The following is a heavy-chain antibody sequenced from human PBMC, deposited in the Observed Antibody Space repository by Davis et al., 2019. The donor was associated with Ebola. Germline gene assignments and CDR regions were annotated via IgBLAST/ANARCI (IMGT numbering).Heavy chain of an antibody. Sequence: GESLKISCAASGFTFSNAWMSWVRQAPGKGLEWVGRIKSKTDGGTTDYAAPVKGRFTISRDDSKNTLYLQMNSLKTEDTAVYYCTGCSSTSCYRYLGYYMDVWGKGTTVTVSS. D-gene: IGHD2-2*01. CDR2: IKSKTDGGTT. J-gene: IGHJ6*03. CDR1: GFTFSNAW. CDR3: TGCSSTSCYRYLGYYMDV. V-gene: IGHV3-15*01.